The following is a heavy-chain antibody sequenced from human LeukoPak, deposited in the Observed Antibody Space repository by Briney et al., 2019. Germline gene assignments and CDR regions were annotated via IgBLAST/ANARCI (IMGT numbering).Heavy chain of an antibody. CDR1: GGSISSGSYY. J-gene: IGHJ3*02. V-gene: IGHV4-61*02. Sequence: SETLSLTCTVSGGSISSGSYYWSWIRQPAGKGLEWIGRIYTSGSTNYNPSLKSRVTISVDTSKNQFSLKLSSVTAADTAVYYCARPSHPCSGYHRRCAFDIWGQGTMVTVSS. CDR3: ARPSHPCSGYHRRCAFDI. CDR2: IYTSGST. D-gene: IGHD3-22*01.